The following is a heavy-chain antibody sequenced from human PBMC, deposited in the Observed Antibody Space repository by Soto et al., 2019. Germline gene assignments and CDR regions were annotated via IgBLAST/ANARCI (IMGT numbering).Heavy chain of an antibody. CDR3: AKRITGASFDN. J-gene: IGHJ4*02. Sequence: GGSLRLSCAVSGFTFSNYAMSWVRQAPGKGLEWVSAISGSGGSTFYADSVRGRFTISRDNAKNTLYLQMNSLRAEDTAVYYCAKRITGASFDNWGQGTLVTVSS. D-gene: IGHD1-20*01. V-gene: IGHV3-23*01. CDR1: GFTFSNYA. CDR2: ISGSGGST.